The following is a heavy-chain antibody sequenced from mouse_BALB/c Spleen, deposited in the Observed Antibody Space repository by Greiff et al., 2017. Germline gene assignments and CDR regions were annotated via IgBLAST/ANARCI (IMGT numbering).Heavy chain of an antibody. CDR2: INPSTGYT. V-gene: IGHV1-7*01. CDR1: GYTFTSYW. CDR3: ARRDYGSSYRFAY. J-gene: IGHJ3*01. D-gene: IGHD1-1*01. Sequence: QVQLQQSGAELAKPGASVKMSCKASGYTFTSYWMHWVKQRPGQGLEWIGYINPSTGYTEYNQKFKDKATLTADKSSSTAYMQLSSLTSEDSAVYYWARRDYGSSYRFAYWGQGTLVTVSA.